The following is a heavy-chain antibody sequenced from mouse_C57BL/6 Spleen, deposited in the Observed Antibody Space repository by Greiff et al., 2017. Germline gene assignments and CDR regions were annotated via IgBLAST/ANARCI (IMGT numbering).Heavy chain of an antibody. V-gene: IGHV1-61*01. CDR2: IYPSDSET. CDR3: ARGGGYFDY. J-gene: IGHJ2*01. CDR1: GYTFTRYW. Sequence: VQLQQSGAELVRPGSSVKLSCKASGYTFTRYWMDWVKQRPGQGLEWIGNIYPSDSETHYNQKFKDKATLTVDKSSSTAYMQLSSLTSEDSAVYYGARGGGYFDYWGQGTTLTVSS.